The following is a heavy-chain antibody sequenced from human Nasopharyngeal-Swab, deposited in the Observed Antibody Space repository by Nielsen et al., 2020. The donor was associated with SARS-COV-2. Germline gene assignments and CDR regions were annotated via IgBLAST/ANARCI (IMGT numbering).Heavy chain of an antibody. V-gene: IGHV1-69*01. CDR3: ARDQRRGYSGYDHTCFDY. Sequence: WVRQAPGQGLEWMGGIIPIFGTANYAQKFQGRVTITADESASTAYMELSSLRSEDTAVYYCARDQRRGYSGYDHTCFDYWGQGTLVTVSS. J-gene: IGHJ4*02. D-gene: IGHD5-12*01. CDR2: IIPIFGTA.